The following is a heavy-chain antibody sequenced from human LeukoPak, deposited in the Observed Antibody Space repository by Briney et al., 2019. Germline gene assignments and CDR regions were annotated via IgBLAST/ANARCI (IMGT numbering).Heavy chain of an antibody. CDR3: ARDEHGDFQGFDY. CDR1: GGSISGYY. J-gene: IGHJ4*02. V-gene: IGHV4-59*01. Sequence: SETLSLTCTVSGGSISGYYASWIRQPPGKGLDWIGYIHDSGDTSYSPSLKSRVTFSLDTSKMQFSLKLNSVTAADTAVYYCARDEHGDFQGFDYWGQGTRVTVSS. CDR2: IHDSGDT. D-gene: IGHD4-17*01.